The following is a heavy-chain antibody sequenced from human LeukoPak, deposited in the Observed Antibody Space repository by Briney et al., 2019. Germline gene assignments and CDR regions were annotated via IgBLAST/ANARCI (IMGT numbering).Heavy chain of an antibody. CDR1: GGSISSSSYY. Sequence: SETLSLTCSVSGGSISSSSYYWNWIRQPPGKGLEWVGSIYYSGTTYYNSSLRSRVTISEDTSKNRFSLMLTSVTAADTAVYYCARQVSDYFYYYIDVWGEGTTVIVSS. J-gene: IGHJ6*03. CDR2: IYYSGTT. V-gene: IGHV4-39*01. CDR3: ARQVSDYFYYYIDV.